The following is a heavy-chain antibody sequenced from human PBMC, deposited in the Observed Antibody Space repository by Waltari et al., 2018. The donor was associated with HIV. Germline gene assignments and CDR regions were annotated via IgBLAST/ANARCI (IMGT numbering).Heavy chain of an antibody. CDR2: INPNSGGT. D-gene: IGHD3-22*01. Sequence: QVPPVQSAAAVKQPGASVKVSCKSSGYIFSEYCVHWVRQAPGQGLEWMGWINPNSGGTRYAEKFQGRVTMTRDTSISTAYIELSRLRFDDTAVYYGERVFRGTVNYFDSSLGHWGQGTLVPVSS. CDR1: GYIFSEYC. V-gene: IGHV1-2*02. CDR3: ERVFRGTVNYFDSSLGH. J-gene: IGHJ4*02.